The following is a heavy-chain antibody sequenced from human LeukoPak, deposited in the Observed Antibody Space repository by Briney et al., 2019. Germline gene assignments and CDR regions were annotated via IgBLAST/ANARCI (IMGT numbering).Heavy chain of an antibody. J-gene: IGHJ3*02. CDR3: VRRNYYGSGSFVLWAFDI. Sequence: SETLSLTCTVSGGSISSYYWSWIRQPPGKGLEWIGYIYYIGSTNYNPSLKSRVTISVDTSKNQFSLKLSSVTAADTAVYYCVRRNYYGSGSFVLWAFDIWGQGTMVTVSS. D-gene: IGHD3-10*01. CDR2: IYYIGST. V-gene: IGHV4-59*08. CDR1: GGSISSYY.